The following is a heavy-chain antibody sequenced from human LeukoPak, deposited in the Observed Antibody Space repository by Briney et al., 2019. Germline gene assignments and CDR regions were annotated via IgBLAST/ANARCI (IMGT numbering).Heavy chain of an antibody. CDR1: GGSISSYY. J-gene: IGHJ4*02. Sequence: SETLSLTCTVSGGSISSYYWSWIRQPPGKGLEWIGSIYHSGSTYYNPSLKSRVTISVDTSKNQFSLKLSSVTAADTAVYYCARAEGGYCSSTSCYFFDYWGQGTLVTVSS. D-gene: IGHD2-2*03. CDR3: ARAEGGYCSSTSCYFFDY. CDR2: IYHSGST. V-gene: IGHV4-38-2*02.